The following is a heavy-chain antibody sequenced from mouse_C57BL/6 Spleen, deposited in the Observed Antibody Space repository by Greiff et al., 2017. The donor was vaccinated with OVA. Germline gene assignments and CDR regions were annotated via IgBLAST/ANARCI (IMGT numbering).Heavy chain of an antibody. V-gene: IGHV1-15*01. CDR2: IDPETGGT. CDR1: GYTFTDYE. Sequence: QVQLKESGAELVRPGASVTLSCKASGYTFTDYEMHWVKQTPVHGLEWIGAIDPETGGTAYNQKVKGKAILTADKSSSTAYMELRSLTSEDSAVYYCTRGYGADWGQGTLVTVSA. J-gene: IGHJ3*01. D-gene: IGHD2-2*01. CDR3: TRGYGAD.